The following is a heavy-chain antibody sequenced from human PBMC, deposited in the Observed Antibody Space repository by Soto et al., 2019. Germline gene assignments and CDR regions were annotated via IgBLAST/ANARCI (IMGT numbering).Heavy chain of an antibody. CDR2: ISYDGSNK. Sequence: GGSLRLSCAASGFTFRSYARHWVRQAPGKGLEWVAVISYDGSNKYYADSVKGRFTISRDNSKNTLYLQMNSLRAEDTAVYYCAREGAFGVVIMFVDYWGQGTLVTVSS. J-gene: IGHJ4*02. CDR1: GFTFRSYA. D-gene: IGHD3-3*01. V-gene: IGHV3-30-3*01. CDR3: AREGAFGVVIMFVDY.